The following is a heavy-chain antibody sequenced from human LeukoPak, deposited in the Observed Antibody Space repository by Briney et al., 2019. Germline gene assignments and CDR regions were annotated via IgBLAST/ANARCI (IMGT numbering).Heavy chain of an antibody. J-gene: IGHJ4*02. D-gene: IGHD3-10*02. CDR1: GFTFSRYS. CDR2: ISSSSSTV. CDR3: ARPKIYFVGGIYLY. Sequence: GGSLRLSCAASGFTFSRYSMNWVRQAPGKGLEWVSYISSSSSTVYYADSLKGRFTISRDNAKNSLYRQMNSLRDEDTAVYYWARPKIYFVGGIYLYGGQEPLATVS. V-gene: IGHV3-48*02.